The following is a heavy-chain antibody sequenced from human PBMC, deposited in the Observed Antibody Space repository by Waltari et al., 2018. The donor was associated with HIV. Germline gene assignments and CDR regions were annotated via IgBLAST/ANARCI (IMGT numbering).Heavy chain of an antibody. CDR3: AREGGHCSGGGCYPHYYYGMDV. CDR2: IYIDGNT. V-gene: IGHV3-53*01. D-gene: IGHD2-15*01. CDR1: GFTVSTTY. J-gene: IGHJ6*02. Sequence: EMQLVESGGGLIQPGGSLRLSCAASGFTVSTTYMRWVRQAPGKGLEWVSVIYIDGNTYYADLVKGRFTISRDNSKNTLYLQMNSLRAEDTAVYYCAREGGHCSGGGCYPHYYYGMDVWGQGTTVTVSS.